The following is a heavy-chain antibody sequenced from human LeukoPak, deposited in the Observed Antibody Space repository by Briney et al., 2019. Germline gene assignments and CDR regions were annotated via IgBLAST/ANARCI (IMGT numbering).Heavy chain of an antibody. CDR3: AREIGYCSSTSCYETFDY. CDR2: INSDGSST. V-gene: IGHV3-74*01. CDR1: GFTFSSYW. Sequence: PGGSLRPSCAASGFTFSSYWMHWVRQAPGKGLVWVSRINSDGSSTSYADSVKGRFTISRDNAKNTLYLQMNGLRAEDTAVYYCAREIGYCSSTSCYETFDYWGQGTLVTVSS. D-gene: IGHD2-2*03. J-gene: IGHJ4*02.